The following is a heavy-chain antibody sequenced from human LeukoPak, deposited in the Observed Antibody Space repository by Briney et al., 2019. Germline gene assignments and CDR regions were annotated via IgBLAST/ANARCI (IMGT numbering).Heavy chain of an antibody. CDR1: GFTFSSYA. Sequence: PGRSLRLSCAASGFTFSSYAMHWVRQAPGKGLEWVAVISYDGSNKYYADSVKGRFTISRDNSKNALYLQMNSLRAEDTAVYYCAIKYSMVRGVIQRSRVNDYWGQGTLVTVSS. J-gene: IGHJ4*02. CDR2: ISYDGSNK. V-gene: IGHV3-30-3*01. CDR3: AIKYSMVRGVIQRSRVNDY. D-gene: IGHD3-10*01.